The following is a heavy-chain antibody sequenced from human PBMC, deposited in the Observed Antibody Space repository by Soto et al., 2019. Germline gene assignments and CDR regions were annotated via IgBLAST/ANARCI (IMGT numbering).Heavy chain of an antibody. J-gene: IGHJ6*02. Sequence: QVQLVQSGAEVKKPGSSVKVSCKASGGTFSSYAISWVRQAPGQGLEWMGGIIPIFGTANYAQKFQGRGTIPAYESTSKAYMELSSLRPEDTAVYYCARVDTAMDIPEGVAAAGTPYYYYYGMDVWGQGTTVTVSS. D-gene: IGHD5-18*01. CDR2: IIPIFGTA. CDR1: GGTFSSYA. V-gene: IGHV1-69*01. CDR3: ARVDTAMDIPEGVAAAGTPYYYYYGMDV.